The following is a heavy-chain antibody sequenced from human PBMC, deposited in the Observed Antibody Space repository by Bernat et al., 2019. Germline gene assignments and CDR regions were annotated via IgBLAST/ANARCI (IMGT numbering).Heavy chain of an antibody. Sequence: EVQLLESGGGLVQPGGSLRLSCAASGFTFSSYAMSWVRQAPGKGLEWVSAISGSGGSTYYADSVKGRFTISRDNSKNTLYLQMNSLRAEDTAVYYCARDRIVGGGIDPWGQGTLVTVSS. CDR3: ARDRIVGGGIDP. CDR1: GFTFSSYA. J-gene: IGHJ5*02. D-gene: IGHD2-15*01. V-gene: IGHV3-23*01. CDR2: ISGSGGST.